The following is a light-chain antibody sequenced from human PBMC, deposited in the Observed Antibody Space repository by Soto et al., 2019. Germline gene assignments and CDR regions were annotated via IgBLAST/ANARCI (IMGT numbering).Light chain of an antibody. CDR3: ESWDSNTRV. CDR1: SGHSFYV. J-gene: IGLJ3*02. CDR2: LEGSGNY. V-gene: IGLV4-60*03. Sequence: QSVLTQPSSASASLGSSVSLTCTLSSGHSFYVIAWHQQQPGTAPRYLMKLEGSGNYNKGSGVPERFSGSSFGADRYLTISNLQSEDEGDYYCESWDSNTRVFGGGTKLTVL.